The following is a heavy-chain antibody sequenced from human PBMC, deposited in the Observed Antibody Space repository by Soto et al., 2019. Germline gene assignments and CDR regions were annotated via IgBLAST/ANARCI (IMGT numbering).Heavy chain of an antibody. CDR2: IYYSGET. J-gene: IGHJ6*02. CDR3: ARDQGGEFLKGSGMDV. Sequence: QVQLQESGPGLVKPSETLSLTCTVSGDSISRYYWSWIRLSPGKGLEWIGYIYYSGETNYNPSVKSRVTISRDRTKNQFSLKLSSVTAADTAVYYCARDQGGEFLKGSGMDVWGQGTTVTVSS. D-gene: IGHD3-10*01. CDR1: GDSISRYY. V-gene: IGHV4-59*01.